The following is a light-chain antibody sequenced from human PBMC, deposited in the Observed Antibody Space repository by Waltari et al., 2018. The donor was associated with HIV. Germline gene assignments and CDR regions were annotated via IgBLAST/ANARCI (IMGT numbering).Light chain of an antibody. Sequence: AIRMTQSPSSFSASTGDSVTITCRASQGISSYLAWYQQKPGKAPNLLIYAASTLQSGVPSRFSGSGSGTDFTLTISCLQSEDFASYYCQQYYSYPLTFGGGTKVEIK. CDR3: QQYYSYPLT. V-gene: IGKV1-8*01. J-gene: IGKJ4*01. CDR2: AAS. CDR1: QGISSY.